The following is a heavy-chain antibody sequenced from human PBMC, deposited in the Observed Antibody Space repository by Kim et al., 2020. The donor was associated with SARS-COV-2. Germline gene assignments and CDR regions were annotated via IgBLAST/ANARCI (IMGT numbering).Heavy chain of an antibody. CDR3: AREGFRDTAMGIDY. CDR2: IYYSGST. D-gene: IGHD5-18*01. J-gene: IGHJ4*02. Sequence: SETLSLTCTVSGGSISSSSYYWGWIRQPPGKGLEWIGSIYYSGSTYYNPSLKSRVTISVDTSKNQFSLKLSSVTAADTAVYYCAREGFRDTAMGIDYWGQGTLVTVSS. V-gene: IGHV4-39*07. CDR1: GGSISSSSYY.